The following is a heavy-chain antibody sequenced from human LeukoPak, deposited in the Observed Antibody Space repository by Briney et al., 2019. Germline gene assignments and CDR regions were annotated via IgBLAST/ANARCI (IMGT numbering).Heavy chain of an antibody. J-gene: IGHJ4*02. CDR2: IYTSGST. CDR3: ARASIAARQLDY. V-gene: IGHV4-4*07. CDR1: GGSISSYY. D-gene: IGHD6-6*01. Sequence: PSETLSLTCTASGGSISSYYWNWIRQPAGKGLEWIGRIYTSGSTNYNPSLMSRVTMSVDTSKNQFSLKLSSVTAADTAVYYCARASIAARQLDYWGQGTLVTVPS.